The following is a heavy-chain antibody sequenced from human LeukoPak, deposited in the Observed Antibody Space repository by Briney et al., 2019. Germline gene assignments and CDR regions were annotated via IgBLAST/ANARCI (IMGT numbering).Heavy chain of an antibody. CDR1: GFTFSSYA. Sequence: PGGSLRLSCAASGFTFSSYAMSWVRQAPGKGLEWVSAISGSGGSTYYADSVKGRFTISRENAKSSLYLQMDSLRAGDTAVYYCARVRMVRGVYYFDYWGQGTLVTVSS. J-gene: IGHJ4*02. D-gene: IGHD3-10*01. V-gene: IGHV3-23*01. CDR2: ISGSGGST. CDR3: ARVRMVRGVYYFDY.